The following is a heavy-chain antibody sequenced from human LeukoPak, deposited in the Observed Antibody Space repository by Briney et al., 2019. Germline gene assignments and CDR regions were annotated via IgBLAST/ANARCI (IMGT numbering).Heavy chain of an antibody. CDR3: VRDSPYSGSPGY. V-gene: IGHV4-59*01. CDR2: IYYSGST. CDR1: GGSISSSY. D-gene: IGHD1-26*01. J-gene: IGHJ4*02. Sequence: PSETLSLTCTVSGGSISSSYWSWIRQPPGKGLEWIGYIYYSGSTNYNPSLKSRVTISVDTSKNQFSLKLSSVTAADTAVYYCVRDSPYSGSPGYWGQGTLVTVSS.